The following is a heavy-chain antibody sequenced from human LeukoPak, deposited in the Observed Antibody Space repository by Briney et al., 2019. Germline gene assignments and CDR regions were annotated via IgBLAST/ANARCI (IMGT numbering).Heavy chain of an antibody. V-gene: IGHV4-59*01. CDR1: GGSISSDY. Sequence: SETLSLTCNVSGGSISSDYWSWIRQAPGKRLEWIGYISYTGNTNYNPSLKSRVTISVDTSKNQVSLKLSSVTAADTALYYCARAVISFGAAVAKGFDCWGQGTLVTVSS. D-gene: IGHD3-16*01. CDR2: ISYTGNT. J-gene: IGHJ4*02. CDR3: ARAVISFGAAVAKGFDC.